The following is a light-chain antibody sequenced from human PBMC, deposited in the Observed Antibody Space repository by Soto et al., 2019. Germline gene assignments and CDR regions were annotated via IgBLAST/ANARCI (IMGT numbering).Light chain of an antibody. CDR1: SSDVGGYNY. Sequence: QSVLTQPPSAFGSPGQSVTISCTGASSDVGGYNYVSWYQQHPGKAPKLMIYEVSKRPSGVPDRFSGSKSGNTASLTVSGLQAEDEADYYCSSYAGSNYVFGTGTKVPVL. CDR3: SSYAGSNYV. J-gene: IGLJ1*01. V-gene: IGLV2-8*01. CDR2: EVS.